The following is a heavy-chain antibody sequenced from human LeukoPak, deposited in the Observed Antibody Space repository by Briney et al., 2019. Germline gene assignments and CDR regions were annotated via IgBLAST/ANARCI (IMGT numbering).Heavy chain of an antibody. CDR3: ARDRRLYYYGSGIKTT. V-gene: IGHV3-21*01. J-gene: IGHJ4*02. D-gene: IGHD3-10*01. CDR2: ISSSSSYI. Sequence: GGSLRLSCAASGFTFSSYSMNWVRQAPGKGLEWVSSISSSSSYIYYADSVKGRFTISRDNAKNSLYLQMDSLRAEDTAVYYCARDRRLYYYGSGIKTTWGQGTLVTVSS. CDR1: GFTFSSYS.